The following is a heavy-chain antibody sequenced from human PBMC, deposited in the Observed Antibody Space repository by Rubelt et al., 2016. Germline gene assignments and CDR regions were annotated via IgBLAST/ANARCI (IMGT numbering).Heavy chain of an antibody. Sequence: QVQLRESGPGLVKPSGTLSLTCAVSGVSIGTDHWWSWVRQPPGKGLEWIGEISHTGTTNYNTSLKSPVTVSADKSTNHFSLSLNAVTAADTALYYCATRISPTIYWGQRILVTVSS. CDR3: ATRISPTIY. J-gene: IGHJ4*02. V-gene: IGHV4-4*02. D-gene: IGHD1-26*01. CDR1: GVSIGTDHW. CDR2: ISHTGTT.